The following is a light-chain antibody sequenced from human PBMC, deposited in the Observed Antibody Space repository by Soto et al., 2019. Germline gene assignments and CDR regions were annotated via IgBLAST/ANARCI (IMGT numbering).Light chain of an antibody. Sequence: DFQMTQSPSTLSASVGDRVTITCRASQSISSWLAWYQQKPGKAPKLLIYKASSLESGVPSRFIGSGSGTEFALTISSLQPDYFATYYCQQYNGFSGTFGQGTKVEIK. V-gene: IGKV1-5*03. CDR2: KAS. CDR3: QQYNGFSGT. CDR1: QSISSW. J-gene: IGKJ1*01.